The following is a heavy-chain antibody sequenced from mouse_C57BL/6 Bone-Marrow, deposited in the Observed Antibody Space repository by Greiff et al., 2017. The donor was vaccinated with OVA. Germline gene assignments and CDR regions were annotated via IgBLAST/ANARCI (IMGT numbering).Heavy chain of an antibody. Sequence: QVQLQQPGAELVKPGASVKMSCKASGYTFTSYWITWVKQRPGQGLEWIGDIYPGSGSTNYNEKFKSKATLTVDTSSSTAYMQLSSLTSEDSAVYYCASTYYCGSSLYWYFDVWGTGTTVTVSS. D-gene: IGHD1-1*01. J-gene: IGHJ1*03. CDR1: GYTFTSYW. CDR2: IYPGSGST. CDR3: ASTYYCGSSLYWYFDV. V-gene: IGHV1-55*01.